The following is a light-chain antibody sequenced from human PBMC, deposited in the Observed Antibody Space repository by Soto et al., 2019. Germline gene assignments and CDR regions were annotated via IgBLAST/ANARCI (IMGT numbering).Light chain of an antibody. Sequence: AIRMTQSPSSLSASTGDRVTITCRASQGISSYLAWYQQKPGKAPKLLLYAASTVQSGVPSRFSGSGSGTDFTLTITSLQSEDFATSYCQQYYSYPPTFGPGTKVD. J-gene: IGKJ3*01. CDR3: QQYYSYPPT. CDR1: QGISSY. CDR2: AAS. V-gene: IGKV1-8*01.